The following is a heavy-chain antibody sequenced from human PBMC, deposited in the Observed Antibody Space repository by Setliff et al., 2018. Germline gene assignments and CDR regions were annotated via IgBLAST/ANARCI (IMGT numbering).Heavy chain of an antibody. CDR1: GYSFASYW. V-gene: IGHV5-51*01. D-gene: IGHD4-4*01. CDR2: IYPGDSDT. J-gene: IGHJ4*02. CDR3: ARDSNYEGAYDY. Sequence: PGESLNISCKASGYSFASYWIAWVRQMPGKGLEWMGVIYPGDSDTRYSPSFQGQVTISADKSISTAYLQWSSLKASDTAMYYCARDSNYEGAYDYWGQGTLVTVSS.